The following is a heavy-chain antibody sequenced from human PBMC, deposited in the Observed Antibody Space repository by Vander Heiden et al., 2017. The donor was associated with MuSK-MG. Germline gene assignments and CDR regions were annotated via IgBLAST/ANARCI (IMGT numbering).Heavy chain of an antibody. CDR3: AKDPETVAAGYFDY. CDR1: GFTVSSAG. V-gene: IGHV3-30*18. Sequence: QVQLVESGGGVGQPGRSLRLSCAAHGFTVSSAGMHWVRQAPGKGLEWVAVISYDGSNKYYEDSVKGRFTISRDNSKNTLYLQMNSLRGEDTAVYYCAKDPETVAAGYFDYWGQGTLVTVSS. J-gene: IGHJ4*02. D-gene: IGHD6-25*01. CDR2: ISYDGSNK.